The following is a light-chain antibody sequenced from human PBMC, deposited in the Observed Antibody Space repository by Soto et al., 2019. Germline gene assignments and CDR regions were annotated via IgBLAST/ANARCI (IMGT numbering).Light chain of an antibody. CDR1: QGISSY. CDR3: QQYNAYPWT. V-gene: IGKV1-8*01. Sequence: AIRMTQSPSSFSASTGDRVTITCRASQGISSYLAWYQQKPGKAPKLLIYDASSLESGVPSRFSGSGSGTEFSLTISSLQPEDFATYYCQQYNAYPWTFGQGTKVDIK. CDR2: DAS. J-gene: IGKJ1*01.